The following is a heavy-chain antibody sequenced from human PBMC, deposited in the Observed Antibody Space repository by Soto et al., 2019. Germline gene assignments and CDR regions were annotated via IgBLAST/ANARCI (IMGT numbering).Heavy chain of an antibody. CDR2: IIPIFGTA. CDR3: ARLRDILTGYLSDASRFYYYYGMDV. CDR1: GGTFSSYA. J-gene: IGHJ6*02. D-gene: IGHD3-9*01. Sequence: GASVKVSCKASGGTFSSYAISWVRQAPGQGLEWMGGIIPIFGTANYAQKFQGRVTITADKSTSTAHMELSSLRSEDTAVYYCARLRDILTGYLSDASRFYYYYGMDVWGQGTTVTVSS. V-gene: IGHV1-69*06.